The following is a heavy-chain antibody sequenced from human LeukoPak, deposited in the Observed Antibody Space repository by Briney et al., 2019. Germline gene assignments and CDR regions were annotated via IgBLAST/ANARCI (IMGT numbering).Heavy chain of an antibody. CDR3: ARHGTVPAAITWDYYFDY. Sequence: SVKVSCKAPGGTFSSYAISWVRQAPGQGLEWMGWIIPIFGTANYAQKFQGRVTITADESTSTAYMELSSLRSEDTAVYYCARHGTVPAAITWDYYFDYWGQGTLVTVSS. J-gene: IGHJ4*02. D-gene: IGHD2-2*01. CDR2: IIPIFGTA. CDR1: GGTFSSYA. V-gene: IGHV1-69*01.